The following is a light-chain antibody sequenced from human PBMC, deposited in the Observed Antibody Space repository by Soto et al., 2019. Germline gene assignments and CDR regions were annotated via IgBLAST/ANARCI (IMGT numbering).Light chain of an antibody. CDR2: DAS. CDR1: QYINTR. V-gene: IGKV3D-15*01. CDR3: QQYHSWPA. Sequence: EIVLTQSPATLSSFPGDRVTLSCRASQYINTRLAWYQHRPGQAPRLLIYDASNRATGIPDRFSGSGSGTDFTLTISSLQSEDFAVYCCQQYHSWPAFGRGTKVDIK. J-gene: IGKJ1*01.